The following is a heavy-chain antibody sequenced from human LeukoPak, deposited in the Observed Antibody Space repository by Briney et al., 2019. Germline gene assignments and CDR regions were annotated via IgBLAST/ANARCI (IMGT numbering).Heavy chain of an antibody. Sequence: WFRQPPGKGLEWIGSIYYSGSTYYNPSLKSRVTISVDTSKNQFSLKLSSVTAADTAVYYCARGGYCSSTSCYSEEFDYWGQGTLVTVSS. D-gene: IGHD2-2*01. CDR2: IYYSGST. CDR3: ARGGYCSSTSCYSEEFDY. J-gene: IGHJ4*02. V-gene: IGHV4-39*01.